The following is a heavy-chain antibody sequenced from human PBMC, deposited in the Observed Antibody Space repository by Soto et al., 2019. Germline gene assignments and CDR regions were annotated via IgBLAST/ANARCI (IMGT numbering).Heavy chain of an antibody. Sequence: QVQLVQSGAEVKKPGASVKVSCTASGYTFTHYAIHWVRHAPGQRLEWMGFINAGSGNTKYSQTFQGRLTFTKDTSASTAYMVLSSLRSEDTAIYYCARGLAEDGAWGQGTLVTVSS. CDR3: ARGLAEDGA. D-gene: IGHD6-13*01. CDR1: GYTFTHYA. J-gene: IGHJ5*02. CDR2: INAGSGNT. V-gene: IGHV1-3*01.